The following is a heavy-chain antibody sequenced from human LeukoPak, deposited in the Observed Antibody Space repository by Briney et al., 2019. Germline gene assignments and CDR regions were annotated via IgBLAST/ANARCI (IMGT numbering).Heavy chain of an antibody. J-gene: IGHJ4*02. CDR1: DYTYTSYG. CDR2: ISAYNGNT. CDR3: ARDRLLRYPGY. D-gene: IGHD2-15*01. V-gene: IGHV1-18*04. Sequence: ASVKVSCKASDYTYTSYGISWVRQAPGQGLEWMGWISAYNGNTNYAQKLQGRVTMTTDTSTSTAYMELRSLRSDDTAVYYCARDRLLRYPGYWGQGTLVTVSS.